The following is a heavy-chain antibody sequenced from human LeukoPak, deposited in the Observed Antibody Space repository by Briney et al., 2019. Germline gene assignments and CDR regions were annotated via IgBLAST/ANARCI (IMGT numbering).Heavy chain of an antibody. CDR2: INHSGST. Sequence: SETLSLTCAVYGGSFSGYYWSWIRQPPGKGLEWIGEINHSGSTNYNPYLKSRVTISVDTSKNQFSLKLSSVTAADTAVYYCARAFFPRRLYYFDYWGQGTLVTVSS. CDR3: ARAFFPRRLYYFDY. CDR1: GGSFSGYY. V-gene: IGHV4-34*01. J-gene: IGHJ4*02. D-gene: IGHD6-6*01.